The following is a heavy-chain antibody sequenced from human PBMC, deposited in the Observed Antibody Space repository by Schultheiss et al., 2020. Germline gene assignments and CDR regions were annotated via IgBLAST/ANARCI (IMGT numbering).Heavy chain of an antibody. V-gene: IGHV3-33*01. CDR2: IWYDGSNK. J-gene: IGHJ6*02. Sequence: SLKISCAASGFTFSSYGMHWVRQAPGKGLEWVAVIWYDGSNKYYADSVKGRFTISRDNAKNSLYLQMNSLRAEDTAVYYCARGEDNWNDVPRLYYYGMDVWGQGTTVTVSS. CDR3: ARGEDNWNDVPRLYYYGMDV. CDR1: GFTFSSYG. D-gene: IGHD1-20*01.